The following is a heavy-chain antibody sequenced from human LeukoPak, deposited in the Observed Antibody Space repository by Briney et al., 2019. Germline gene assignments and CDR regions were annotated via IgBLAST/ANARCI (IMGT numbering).Heavy chain of an antibody. CDR2: INPNSGGT. J-gene: IGHJ4*02. CDR3: ARGLPLNWLWFGELLPFDY. Sequence: ASVKVSCKASGYTFTGYYMHWVRQAPGQGLEWMGWINPNSGGTNYAQKFQGRVTMTRDTSISTAYMELSRLRSDDTAVYYCARGLPLNWLWFGELLPFDYWGQGTLVTVSS. V-gene: IGHV1-2*02. CDR1: GYTFTGYY. D-gene: IGHD3-10*01.